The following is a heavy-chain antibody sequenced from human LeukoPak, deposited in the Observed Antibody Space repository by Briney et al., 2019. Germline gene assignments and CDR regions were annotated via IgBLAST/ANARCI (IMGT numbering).Heavy chain of an antibody. J-gene: IGHJ4*02. CDR3: ARDHYYGSGSYNYFDY. CDR1: GYTFTSYD. D-gene: IGHD3-10*01. CDR2: INAGNGNT. Sequence: ASVKVSCKASGYTFTSYDINWVRHATGQRLEWMGWINAGNGNTKYSQKFQGRVTITRDTSASTAYMELSSLRSEDTAVYYCARDHYYGSGSYNYFDYWGQGTLVTVSS. V-gene: IGHV1-3*01.